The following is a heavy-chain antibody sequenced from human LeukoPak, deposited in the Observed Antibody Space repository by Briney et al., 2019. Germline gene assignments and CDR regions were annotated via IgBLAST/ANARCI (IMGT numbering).Heavy chain of an antibody. CDR3: ARALALGGAMVTSYWFDP. D-gene: IGHD5-18*01. J-gene: IGHJ5*02. CDR1: GYTFTGYY. CDR2: INPNSGGT. Sequence: ASVKVSCKASGYTFTGYYMHWVRQAPGQGLEWMGWINPNSGGTNYAQKFQGRVTMTRDTSISTAYTELSRLRSDDTAVYYCARALALGGAMVTSYWFDPWGQGTLVTVSS. V-gene: IGHV1-2*02.